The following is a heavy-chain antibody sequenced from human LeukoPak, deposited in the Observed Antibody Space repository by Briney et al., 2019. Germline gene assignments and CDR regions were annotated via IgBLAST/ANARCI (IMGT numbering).Heavy chain of an antibody. D-gene: IGHD3-10*01. CDR1: GGSISSGGYY. J-gene: IGHJ6*03. Sequence: SETLSLTCTVSGGSISSGGYYWSWIRQPPGKGLEWIGYIYHSGSTYYNPSLKSRVTISVDRSKNQFSLKLSSVTAADTAVYYCARRKGIINALGAYYYYMDVWGKGTTVTVSS. CDR2: IYHSGST. V-gene: IGHV4-30-2*01. CDR3: ARRKGIINALGAYYYYMDV.